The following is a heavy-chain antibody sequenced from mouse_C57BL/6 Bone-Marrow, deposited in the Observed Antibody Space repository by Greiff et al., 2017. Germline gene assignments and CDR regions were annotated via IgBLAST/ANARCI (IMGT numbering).Heavy chain of an antibody. Sequence: VQLQESGAELVRPGASVTLSCKASGYTFTDYEMRWVKQTPVHGLEWIGAIDPETGGTAYNQKFKGKAILTADKSSSTAYMELRSLTSEDSAVYYCTSITTVVAPFDYWGQGTTLTVSS. J-gene: IGHJ2*01. D-gene: IGHD1-1*01. V-gene: IGHV1-15*01. CDR3: TSITTVVAPFDY. CDR1: GYTFTDYE. CDR2: IDPETGGT.